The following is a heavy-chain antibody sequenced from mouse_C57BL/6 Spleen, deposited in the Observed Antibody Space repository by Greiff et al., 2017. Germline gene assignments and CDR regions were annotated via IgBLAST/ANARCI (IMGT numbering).Heavy chain of an antibody. J-gene: IGHJ1*03. D-gene: IGHD1-1*01. V-gene: IGHV1-61*01. CDR3: ARRYYGSGYFDV. CDR1: GYTFTSYW. CDR2: IYPSDSVT. Sequence: VQLQQPGAELVRPGSSVKLSCKASGYTFTSYWMDWVKQRPGQGLEWIGNIYPSDSVTHYNQKFKDKATLTVDKSSSTAYMQLSSLPAEDSAVYYCARRYYGSGYFDVWGTGTTVTVSS.